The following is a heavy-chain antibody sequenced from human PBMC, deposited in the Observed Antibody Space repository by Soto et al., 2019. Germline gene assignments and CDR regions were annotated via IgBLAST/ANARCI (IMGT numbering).Heavy chain of an antibody. CDR1: GSSISRGAYY. J-gene: IGHJ4*02. V-gene: IGHV4-31*03. CDR3: ARESDYYDSSGSGFDY. CDR2: IYKAGST. Sequence: PSETLSLTCPVSGSSISRGAYYWRWMRQYPGKGLELIGYIYKAGSTLYTPSLKSRLNISVDTSKNQFSLKLTSVTAADTAVYYCARESDYYDSSGSGFDYWGPGTQVTVSS. D-gene: IGHD3-22*01.